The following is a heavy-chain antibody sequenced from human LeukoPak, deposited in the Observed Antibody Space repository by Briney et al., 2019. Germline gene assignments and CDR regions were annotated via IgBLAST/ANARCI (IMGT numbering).Heavy chain of an antibody. CDR3: ITPLPYSAQ. CDR2: IKPKTDGETT. D-gene: IGHD2-21*01. V-gene: IGHV3-15*01. J-gene: IGHJ4*02. Sequence: GGSLRLSCVASGITFSTYAMSWVRQAPGKGLEWVGRIKPKTDGETTEYAAPVKGRFSISRDDSKNMLYLQMNSLKTEDTAVYYCITPLPYSAQGGQGTLVTVSS. CDR1: GITFSTYA.